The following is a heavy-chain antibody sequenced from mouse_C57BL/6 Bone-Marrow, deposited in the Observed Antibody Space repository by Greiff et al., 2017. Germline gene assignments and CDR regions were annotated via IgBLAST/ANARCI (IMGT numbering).Heavy chain of an antibody. D-gene: IGHD1-1*01. V-gene: IGHV14-4*01. CDR1: GFNIKDDY. CDR2: IDPENGDT. Sequence: DVKLQESGAELVRPGASVKLSCTASGFNIKDDYLHWVKQRPEQGLEGIGWIDPENGDTEYASKFQGKATITADTSSNTAYLQLSSLTSWDTAVYYCTTVVHDWGQGTTLTVSS. CDR3: TTVVHD. J-gene: IGHJ2*01.